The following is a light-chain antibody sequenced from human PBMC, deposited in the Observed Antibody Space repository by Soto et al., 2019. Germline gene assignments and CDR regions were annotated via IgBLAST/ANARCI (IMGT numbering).Light chain of an antibody. Sequence: EIVLTQSPGTLSLSPGERATLSCRASQSVASNLAWYQQKPGQAPRLLISGASTRATGVPARFSGSGSGTEFTVTISSLQSEDFAIYYCQQYDIWPPYAFGQGTKVDIK. CDR1: QSVASN. V-gene: IGKV3-15*01. CDR3: QQYDIWPPYA. J-gene: IGKJ2*01. CDR2: GAS.